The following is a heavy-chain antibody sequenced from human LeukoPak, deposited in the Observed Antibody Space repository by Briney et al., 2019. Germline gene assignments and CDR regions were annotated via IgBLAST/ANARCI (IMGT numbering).Heavy chain of an antibody. CDR2: ISSSSSYI. CDR3: AGDPSELPVLEPRGFDP. V-gene: IGHV3-21*01. J-gene: IGHJ5*02. Sequence: PGGSLRLSCAASGFTFSSYSMNWVRQAPGKGLEWVSSISSSSSYIYYADSVKGRFTISRDNAKNSLYLQMNSLRAEDTAVYYCAGDPSELPVLEPRGFDPWGQGTLVTVSS. D-gene: IGHD1-1*01. CDR1: GFTFSSYS.